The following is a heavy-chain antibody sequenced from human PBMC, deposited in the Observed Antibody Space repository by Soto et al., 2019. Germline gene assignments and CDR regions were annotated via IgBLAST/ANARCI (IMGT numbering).Heavy chain of an antibody. CDR2: IYPGDSDT. CDR3: ARRCSGYDSELGYYYYYMDV. Sequence: EVQLVQSGAEVKKPGESLKISCKGSGYSFTSYWIGWVRQMPGKGLEWMGIIYPGDSDTRYSPSFQGQVTISADKSISTAYLQWSSLKASDTAMYYCARRCSGYDSELGYYYYYMDVWGKGTTVTVSS. J-gene: IGHJ6*03. V-gene: IGHV5-51*03. CDR1: GYSFTSYW. D-gene: IGHD5-12*01.